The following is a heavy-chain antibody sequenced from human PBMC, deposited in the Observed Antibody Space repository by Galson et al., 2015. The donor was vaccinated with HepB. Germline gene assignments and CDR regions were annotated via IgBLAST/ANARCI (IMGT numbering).Heavy chain of an antibody. V-gene: IGHV2-70*11. CDR3: ARNSMTTVTQQGWFDP. J-gene: IGHJ5*02. Sequence: PALVKPTQTLTLTCTFSGFSLSTSGMCVCWIRQPPGKALEWLARIDWDDDKYYSTSLKTRLTISKDTSKNQVVLTMTNMDPVDTATYYCARNSMTTVTQQGWFDPWGQGTLVTVSS. CDR1: GFSLSTSGMC. D-gene: IGHD4-17*01. CDR2: IDWDDDK.